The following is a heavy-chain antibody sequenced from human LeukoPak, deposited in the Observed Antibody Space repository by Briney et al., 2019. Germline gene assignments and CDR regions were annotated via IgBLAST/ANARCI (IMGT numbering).Heavy chain of an antibody. CDR2: INPNSGGT. V-gene: IGHV1-2*02. D-gene: IGHD6-13*01. J-gene: IGHJ4*02. Sequence: ASVKVPRKASGYTFTDYYIHWVRQAPGQGLEWMGWINPNSGGTNYVQKFQGRVTMTGDTSISTAYMELSRLRSDDTAVFYCARGELLIGYNYWGQGSLVTVSS. CDR3: ARGELLIGYNY. CDR1: GYTFTDYY.